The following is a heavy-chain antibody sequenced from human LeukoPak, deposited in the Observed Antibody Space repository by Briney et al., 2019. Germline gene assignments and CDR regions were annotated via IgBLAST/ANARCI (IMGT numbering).Heavy chain of an antibody. Sequence: GRSLRLSCAASGFTFSSYSMNWVRQAPGKGLEWVSSISSSSSYIYYADSVKGRFTISRDNAKNSLYLQMNSLRAEDTAVYYCARSDYGSGSYYFDYWGQGTLVTVSS. J-gene: IGHJ4*02. CDR1: GFTFSSYS. CDR3: ARSDYGSGSYYFDY. D-gene: IGHD3-10*01. CDR2: ISSSSSYI. V-gene: IGHV3-21*01.